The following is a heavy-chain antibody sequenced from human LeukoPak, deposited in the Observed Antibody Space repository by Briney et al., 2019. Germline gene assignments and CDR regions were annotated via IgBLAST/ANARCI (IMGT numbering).Heavy chain of an antibody. CDR2: IYSGGST. CDR1: GFTVSNNY. D-gene: IGHD2-15*01. J-gene: IGHJ3*02. CDR3: ARGRYCSGGSCADTFDI. Sequence: GGSLRLSCAASGFTVSNNYMSWVRQAPGKGLEWVSVIYSGGSTYYADSVKGGSTISRDNSKNTLYLQMNSLRAEDTAVYYCARGRYCSGGSCADTFDIWGQGTMVTVSS. V-gene: IGHV3-66*01.